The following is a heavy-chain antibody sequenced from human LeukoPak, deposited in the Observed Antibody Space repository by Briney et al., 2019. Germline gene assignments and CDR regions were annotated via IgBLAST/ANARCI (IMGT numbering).Heavy chain of an antibody. D-gene: IGHD1-14*01. Sequence: GGSLRLSCAASGFTFSSYGMHWVRQAPGKGLEWVAFIRYDGSNKYYADSVKGRFTISRDNSKNTLYLQMYSLRAEDTAVYYCAKDTTPPKAGFDPWGQGTLVTVSS. CDR3: AKDTTPPKAGFDP. V-gene: IGHV3-30*02. CDR1: GFTFSSYG. CDR2: IRYDGSNK. J-gene: IGHJ5*02.